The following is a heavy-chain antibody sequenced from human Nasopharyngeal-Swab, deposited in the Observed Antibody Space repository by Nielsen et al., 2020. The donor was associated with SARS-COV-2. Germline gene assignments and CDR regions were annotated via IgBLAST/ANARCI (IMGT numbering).Heavy chain of an antibody. J-gene: IGHJ4*02. Sequence: GGSLRLSCTASGFTFSSYSMNWVRQAPGKGLEWVSSISSSGSYKHCADSAKGRFTISRDNARNSLYLQMNSLRAEDTAVYYCARDRIVGATDFDYWGQGTLVTVSS. D-gene: IGHD1-26*01. V-gene: IGHV3-21*01. CDR2: ISSSGSYK. CDR3: ARDRIVGATDFDY. CDR1: GFTFSSYS.